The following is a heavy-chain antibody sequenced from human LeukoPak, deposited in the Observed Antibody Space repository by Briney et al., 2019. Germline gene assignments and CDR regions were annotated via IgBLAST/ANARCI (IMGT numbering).Heavy chain of an antibody. CDR1: GFTFGDYA. V-gene: IGHV3-49*04. Sequence: GGSLRLSCSTSGFTFGDYAMSWVRQAPGKGLEWVGFIQAKAYGASTKYAASVNGRFSISRDDSQSIANLQMNDLKTEDTAVYYCTRAPHPRCSSSGCYLDYWGQGTLVTVSS. J-gene: IGHJ4*02. CDR3: TRAPHPRCSSSGCYLDY. D-gene: IGHD2-2*01. CDR2: IQAKAYGAST.